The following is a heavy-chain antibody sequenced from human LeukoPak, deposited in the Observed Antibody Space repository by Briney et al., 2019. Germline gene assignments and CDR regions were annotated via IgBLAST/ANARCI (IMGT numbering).Heavy chain of an antibody. CDR1: GGSINSYY. CDR3: ARDRDSSGLRDFDL. J-gene: IGHJ2*01. CDR2: IYYSGNT. D-gene: IGHD3-22*01. Sequence: SETLSLTCTVSGGSINSYYWSWIRQPPGKGLEWIGYIYYSGNTNYNPSLKSRVSISIDTSKNQLSLQLSSVTAADTAVYYCARDRDSSGLRDFDLWGRGTLVTDSA. V-gene: IGHV4-59*01.